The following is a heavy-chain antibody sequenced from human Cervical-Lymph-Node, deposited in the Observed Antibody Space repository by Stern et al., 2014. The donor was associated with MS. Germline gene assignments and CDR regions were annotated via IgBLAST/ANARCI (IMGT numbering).Heavy chain of an antibody. CDR2: IYSKADGGTT. Sequence: VQLVESGGGLVKPGGSLRLSCAASGLIFNDAWMTWVRQTPGKGLEWGGRIYSKADGGTTDYAGFVKGRFIISRDDSKNRLYLQMHSLKTEDTAVYFCATGPLDYWGLGTLVTVSS. CDR1: GLIFNDAW. V-gene: IGHV3-15*01. J-gene: IGHJ4*02. CDR3: ATGPLDY.